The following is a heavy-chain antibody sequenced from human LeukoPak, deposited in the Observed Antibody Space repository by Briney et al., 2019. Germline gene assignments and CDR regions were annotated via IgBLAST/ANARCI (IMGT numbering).Heavy chain of an antibody. Sequence: GGSLKLSCAASGFTVGTNYMSWVRQAPGKGLEWVSVIYSGGSTSYADSAKGRFTISRDNSKNTLYLQMNSLRADDTAVYYCARDRTTYFDYWGQGTLVTVSS. CDR3: ARDRTTYFDY. CDR2: IYSGGST. V-gene: IGHV3-53*01. J-gene: IGHJ4*02. D-gene: IGHD2/OR15-2a*01. CDR1: GFTVGTNY.